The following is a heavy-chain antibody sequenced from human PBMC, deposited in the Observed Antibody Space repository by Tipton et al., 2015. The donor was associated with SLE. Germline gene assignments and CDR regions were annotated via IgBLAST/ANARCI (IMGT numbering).Heavy chain of an antibody. CDR2: INHSGST. CDR3: ARDNYYGMDV. V-gene: IGHV4-34*01. Sequence: TLSLTCAVYGGSFSGYYWSWIRQPPGKGLEWIGEINHSGSTNYNPSLKSRATISVDTSKNQFSLKLSSVAAADTAVYYCARDNYYGMDVWGQGTTVTVSS. J-gene: IGHJ6*02. CDR1: GGSFSGYY.